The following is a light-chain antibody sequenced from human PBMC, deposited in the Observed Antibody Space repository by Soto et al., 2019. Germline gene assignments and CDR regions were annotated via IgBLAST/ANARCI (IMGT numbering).Light chain of an antibody. V-gene: IGKV3-20*01. CDR2: GAS. J-gene: IGKJ4*01. Sequence: VVLTHSPGTLSSSPGERATHSSRASQTVSSSHLAWNQQKPGQAPRLLIYGASNRATGIPDRFSGSGSGTDFTLSISRLEPEDFALYYCQQYVNSPLTFGGGTKVDIK. CDR3: QQYVNSPLT. CDR1: QTVSSSH.